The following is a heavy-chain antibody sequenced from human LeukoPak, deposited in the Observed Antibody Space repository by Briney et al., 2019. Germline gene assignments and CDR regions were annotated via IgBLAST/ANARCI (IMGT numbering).Heavy chain of an antibody. CDR3: AKSGESGVVVTQWD. V-gene: IGHV4-34*01. Sequence: SETLSLTCAVYGGSFSGYYWSWIRQPPGKGLEWIGEINHSGSTNYNPSLKSRVTISVDTSKNQFSLKLSSVTAADTAVYYCAKSGESGVVVTQWDWGQGTLVTVSS. CDR1: GGSFSGYY. D-gene: IGHD2-15*01. CDR2: INHSGST. J-gene: IGHJ4*02.